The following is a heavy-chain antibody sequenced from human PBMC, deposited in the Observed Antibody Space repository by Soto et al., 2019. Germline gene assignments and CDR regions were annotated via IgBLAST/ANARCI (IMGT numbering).Heavy chain of an antibody. V-gene: IGHV3-30-3*01. D-gene: IGHD1-26*01. J-gene: IGHJ4*02. CDR3: ARGAHGYTGSYPDY. Sequence: VGSLRLSCAASGFTFNSYAMSWVRQAPGKGLEWLAIISYDGSEIYYADSVKGRFTISRDNSENTLYLQMNSLRAEDTAVYYCARGAHGYTGSYPDYWGQGALVTVSS. CDR2: ISYDGSEI. CDR1: GFTFNSYA.